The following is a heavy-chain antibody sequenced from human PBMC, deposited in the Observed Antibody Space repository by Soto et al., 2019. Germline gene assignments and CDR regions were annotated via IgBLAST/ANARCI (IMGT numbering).Heavy chain of an antibody. V-gene: IGHV4-39*07. Sequence: PSETLSLTCSVSDDSINSDKYYWGWIRQPPGKGLEWIGSIYYRGNTYYNPSLKTRVTISVDTSKNQFSLKLSSVTAADTAVYYCARASPHYDFWSGYYHYYYYMDVWGKGTTVTVSS. J-gene: IGHJ6*03. CDR1: DDSINSDKYY. D-gene: IGHD3-3*01. CDR2: IYYRGNT. CDR3: ARASPHYDFWSGYYHYYYYMDV.